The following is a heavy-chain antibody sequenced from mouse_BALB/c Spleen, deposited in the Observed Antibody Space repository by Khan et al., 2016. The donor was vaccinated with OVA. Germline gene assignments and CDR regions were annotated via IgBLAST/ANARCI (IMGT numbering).Heavy chain of an antibody. CDR3: TRLVDY. CDR2: ISSGGST. CDR1: GFTFSSYA. V-gene: IGHV5-6-5*01. J-gene: IGHJ4*01. Sequence: EVELVESGGGLVKPGGSLKLSCAASGFTFSSYAVSWVRQTPEKRLEWVASISSGGSTYYPDSVKGRFTIFRDDARNILYLQMSSLRSEDTAMYYCTRLVDYWGQGTSVTVSS.